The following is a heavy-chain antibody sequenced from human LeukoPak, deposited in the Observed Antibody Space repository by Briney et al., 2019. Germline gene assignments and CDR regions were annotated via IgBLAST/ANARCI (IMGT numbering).Heavy chain of an antibody. CDR3: AELGITMIGGV. Sequence: GGSLRLSCAASGFTFSSYEMNWVRQAPGKGLEWVSYIISSGSTIYYADSVKGRFTISRDNAKNSLYLQMNSLRAEDTAVYYCAELGITMIGGVWGKGTTVTISS. J-gene: IGHJ6*04. V-gene: IGHV3-48*03. CDR1: GFTFSSYE. D-gene: IGHD3-10*02. CDR2: IISSGSTI.